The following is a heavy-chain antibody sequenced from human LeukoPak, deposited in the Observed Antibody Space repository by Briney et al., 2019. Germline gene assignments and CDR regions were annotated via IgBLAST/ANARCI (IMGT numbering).Heavy chain of an antibody. CDR1: GFTFSDFG. Sequence: GRSLRLSCAASGFTFSDFGMNWVRQAPGKGLEWVASISNGGTEFYADSVKGRFAISRDTSTNTLSLQMNSLRAEDTAVYFCARRTGDTRFCSRISCFLPDYWGQGTLVTVSS. V-gene: IGHV3-30*01. CDR3: ARRTGDTRFCSRISCFLPDY. J-gene: IGHJ4*02. CDR2: ISNGGTE. D-gene: IGHD2-2*01.